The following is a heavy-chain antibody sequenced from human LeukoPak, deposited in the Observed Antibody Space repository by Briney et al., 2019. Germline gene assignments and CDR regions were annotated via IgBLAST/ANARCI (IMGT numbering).Heavy chain of an antibody. D-gene: IGHD1-26*01. J-gene: IGHJ4*02. V-gene: IGHV4-39*07. CDR1: GGSISSSSYY. Sequence: NSSETLSLTCTVSGGSISSSSYYWGWIRQPPGKGLEWIGSIYYSGSTYYNPSLKSRVTISVDTSKNQFSLKLSSVTAADTAVYYCARGWIVGASFDYWGQGTLVTVSS. CDR2: IYYSGST. CDR3: ARGWIVGASFDY.